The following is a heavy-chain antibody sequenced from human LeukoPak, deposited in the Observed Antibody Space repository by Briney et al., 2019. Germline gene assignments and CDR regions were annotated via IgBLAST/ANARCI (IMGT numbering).Heavy chain of an antibody. Sequence: SETLFLTCTVSGGSISSNSYFWGWIRQPPGKGLEWIGSIFYSGSTYYNPTLKSRVTISVDTSKNQFSLKLNSVTAADTAVYYCARASIVVVITTRRYFDYWGQGTLVTVSS. D-gene: IGHD3-22*01. CDR1: GGSISSNSYF. CDR2: IFYSGST. CDR3: ARASIVVVITTRRYFDY. V-gene: IGHV4-39*07. J-gene: IGHJ4*02.